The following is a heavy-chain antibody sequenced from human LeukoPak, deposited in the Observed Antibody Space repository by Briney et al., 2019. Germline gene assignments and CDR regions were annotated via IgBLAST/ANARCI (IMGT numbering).Heavy chain of an antibody. CDR3: ASPAEVKAYYFDY. D-gene: IGHD4-23*01. J-gene: IGHJ4*02. CDR2: ISSSGSTI. CDR1: GFTFSDYY. V-gene: IGHV3-11*01. Sequence: GGSLRLSCAASGFTFSDYYMSWLRQAPGKGLEWVSYISSSGSTIFYADSVKGRFTISRDNAKNSVYLQMNSLRAEDTAVYYCASPAEVKAYYFDYWGQGTLVTVSS.